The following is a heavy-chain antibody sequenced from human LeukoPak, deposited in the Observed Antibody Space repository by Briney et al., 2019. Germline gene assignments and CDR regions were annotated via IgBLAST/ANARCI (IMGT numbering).Heavy chain of an antibody. V-gene: IGHV3-21*01. Sequence: GGSLRLSCAASGFTFSSYSMNWVRQAPGKGLEWVSSLSRDSKYIYYADSVKGRFTISRDNAKNSVYLQMSSLRAEDTAVYYCARSTSETGNDYWVQGTLVTVSS. J-gene: IGHJ4*02. CDR2: LSRDSKYI. CDR3: ARSTSETGNDY. D-gene: IGHD3-9*01. CDR1: GFTFSSYS.